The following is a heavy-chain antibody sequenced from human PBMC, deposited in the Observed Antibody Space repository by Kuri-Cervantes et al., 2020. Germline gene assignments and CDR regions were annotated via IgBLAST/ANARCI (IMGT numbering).Heavy chain of an antibody. Sequence: SETLSLTCTVSRGSISSSSYYWAWIRQPPGKGLEWIGSIYYSGSTYYNPSLKSRVTISVDTSKNQFSLKLSSVTAADTAVYYCARSRADCSSTSCYRYNWFDPWGQGTLVTVSS. CDR1: RGSISSSSYY. D-gene: IGHD2-2*01. CDR3: ARSRADCSSTSCYRYNWFDP. J-gene: IGHJ5*02. V-gene: IGHV4-39*01. CDR2: IYYSGST.